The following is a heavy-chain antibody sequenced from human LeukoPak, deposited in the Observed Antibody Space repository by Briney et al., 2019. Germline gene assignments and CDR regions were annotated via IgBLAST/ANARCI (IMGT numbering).Heavy chain of an antibody. Sequence: GGSLKLLCSASGPNFCNHWMNWVRQAPGKGLEFLANINQDGSDKYYVDSVKGRFTISRDNTKSSLYLQMNSLRAEDTALYYCARDLYSSSLGAFDYWGQGTLVTVSS. CDR3: ARDLYSSSLGAFDY. J-gene: IGHJ4*02. V-gene: IGHV3-7*03. CDR1: GPNFCNHW. D-gene: IGHD6-6*01. CDR2: INQDGSDK.